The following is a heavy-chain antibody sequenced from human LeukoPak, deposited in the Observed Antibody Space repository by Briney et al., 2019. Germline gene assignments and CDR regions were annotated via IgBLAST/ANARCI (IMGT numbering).Heavy chain of an antibody. CDR1: GFTFSGSD. CDR3: TRHNYDRSGYGAFDI. D-gene: IGHD3-22*01. J-gene: IGHJ3*02. CDR2: IRSKTNNYAT. Sequence: GGSLRLSCAASGFTFSGSDIHWVRQASGKGLEWVGHIRSKTNNYATADAASVKGRFTFSRDDTKNTAYIQMNSLKTEDTAVYYCTRHNYDRSGYGAFDIWGQGTMVTVSS. V-gene: IGHV3-73*01.